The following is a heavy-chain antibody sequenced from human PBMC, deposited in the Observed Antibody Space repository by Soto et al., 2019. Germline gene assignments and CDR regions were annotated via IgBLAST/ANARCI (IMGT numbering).Heavy chain of an antibody. CDR3: ASSRNHYGSGSNDAFDI. V-gene: IGHV5-10-1*01. J-gene: IGHJ3*02. Sequence: GESLKISCKGSGYSFTSYWISWVRQMPGKGLEWMGRIDPSDSYTNYSPSFQGHVTISADKSISTAYLQWSSLKASDTAMYYCASSRNHYGSGSNDAFDIWGQGTMVTV. D-gene: IGHD3-10*01. CDR2: IDPSDSYT. CDR1: GYSFTSYW.